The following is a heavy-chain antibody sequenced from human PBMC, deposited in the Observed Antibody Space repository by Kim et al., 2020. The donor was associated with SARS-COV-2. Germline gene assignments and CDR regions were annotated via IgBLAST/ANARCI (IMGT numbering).Heavy chain of an antibody. D-gene: IGHD1-26*01. J-gene: IGHJ4*02. CDR1: GFTFSSYA. CDR3: AKGSEWEHRGLYFDY. V-gene: IGHV3-23*01. Sequence: GGSLRLSCAASGFTFSSYAMRWVRQAPGKGLEWVSAISGGGGSTYYADSVKGRFTISRDNSKNTLYLQMNSLRAEDTAVYYCAKGSEWEHRGLYFDYWGQGTVVTVSS. CDR2: ISGGGGST.